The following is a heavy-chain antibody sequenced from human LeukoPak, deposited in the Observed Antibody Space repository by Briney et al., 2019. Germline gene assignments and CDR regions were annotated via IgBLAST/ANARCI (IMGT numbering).Heavy chain of an antibody. D-gene: IGHD2-21*02. CDR2: INPHSGGT. Sequence: GASVTVSCKASGYTFTGYYIQWVRQAPGQGLEWMGWINPHSGGTNYAQEFQGRVTMTRDTSISTAYMELSSLRPDDTAVYSCARGVTARGFYYYMDIWGNGTTVTISS. J-gene: IGHJ6*03. CDR3: ARGVTARGFYYYMDI. V-gene: IGHV1-2*02. CDR1: GYTFTGYY.